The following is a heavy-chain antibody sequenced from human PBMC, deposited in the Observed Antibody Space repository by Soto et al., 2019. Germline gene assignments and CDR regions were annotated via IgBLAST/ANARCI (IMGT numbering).Heavy chain of an antibody. J-gene: IGHJ4*02. Sequence: SVNVSCKTSRDTFNSCSITWVRQAPGQGLECMGCIIPVLGTTKYAQKFRGRVTMTADESTSTAYLELSSLRSEDRAVYYCAAGGRDGYIKWGQGTQVTVSS. CDR1: RDTFNSCS. CDR2: IIPVLGTT. CDR3: AAGGRDGYIK. D-gene: IGHD6-25*01. V-gene: IGHV1-69*13.